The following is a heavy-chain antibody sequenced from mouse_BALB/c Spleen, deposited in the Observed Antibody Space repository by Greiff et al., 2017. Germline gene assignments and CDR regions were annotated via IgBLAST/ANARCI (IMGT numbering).Heavy chain of an antibody. CDR3: AREEITRGFLY. Sequence: EVQRVESGGGLVKPGGSLKLSCAASGFTFSSYAMSWVRQSPEKRLEWVAEISSGGSYTYYPDTVTGRFTISRDNAKNTLYLEMSSLRSEDTAMYYCAREEITRGFLYWGQGTLVTVSA. D-gene: IGHD1-1*01. CDR1: GFTFSSYA. V-gene: IGHV5-9-4*01. J-gene: IGHJ3*01. CDR2: ISSGGSYT.